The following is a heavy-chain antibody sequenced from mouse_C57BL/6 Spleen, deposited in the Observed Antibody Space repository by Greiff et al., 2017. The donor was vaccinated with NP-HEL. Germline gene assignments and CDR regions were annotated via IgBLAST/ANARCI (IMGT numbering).Heavy chain of an antibody. CDR2: ISYDGSN. V-gene: IGHV3-6*01. CDR3: AREGAYYYGSSDWYFDV. Sequence: VQLQESGPGLVKPSQSLSLTCSVTGYSITSGYYWNWIRQFPGNKLEWMGYISYDGSNNYNPSLKNRISITRDTSKNQFFLKLNSVTTEDTATYYCAREGAYYYGSSDWYFDVWGTGTTVTVSS. D-gene: IGHD1-1*01. CDR1: GYSITSGYY. J-gene: IGHJ1*03.